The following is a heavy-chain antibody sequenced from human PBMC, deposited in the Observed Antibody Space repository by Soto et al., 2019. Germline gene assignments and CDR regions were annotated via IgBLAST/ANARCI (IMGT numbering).Heavy chain of an antibody. CDR2: IKSKTDGGTT. D-gene: IGHD2-21*01. CDR1: GFTFNNAW. CDR3: TTGLVKGRGAFDI. Sequence: EVQLVESGGGLVKPGGSLRLSCAASGFTFNNAWMNWVRQAPGKGLEWVGRIKSKTDGGTTDYAAPVKGRFTISRDDSKNTLYLQMNSLKTEDTAVYYCTTGLVKGRGAFDIWGQGTMVTVSS. J-gene: IGHJ3*02. V-gene: IGHV3-15*07.